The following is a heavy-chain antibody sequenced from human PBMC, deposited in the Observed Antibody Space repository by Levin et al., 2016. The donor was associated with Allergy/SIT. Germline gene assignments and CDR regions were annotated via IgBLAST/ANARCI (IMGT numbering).Heavy chain of an antibody. CDR1: GFTVSSKY. V-gene: IGHV3-15*01. J-gene: IGHJ5*02. D-gene: IGHD3-22*01. CDR2: IKSKTDGGTT. CDR3: TTSEAYYDSSGYYSTKYNWFDP. Sequence: LSLTCAASGFTVSSKYMSWVRQAPGKGLEWVGRIKSKTDGGTTDYAAPVKGRFTISRDDSKNTLYLQMNSLKTEDTAVYYCTTSEAYYDSSGYYSTKYNWFDPWGQGTLVTVSS.